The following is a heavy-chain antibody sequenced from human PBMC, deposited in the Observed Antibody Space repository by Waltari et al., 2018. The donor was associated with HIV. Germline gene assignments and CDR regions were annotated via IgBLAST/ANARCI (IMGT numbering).Heavy chain of an antibody. CDR3: VRDGPFVDVEY. V-gene: IGHV3-7*01. Sequence: EVQLVESEGGLVQPGGSLRLSCAASGSPFCGSWLSWVRQAPGKGLEWVANIKEDGGLEYYVDSVKGRFTISRDNPKNLLFLQMNSLRVEDTAVYYCVRDGPFVDVEYWGQGTLVTVSS. CDR1: GSPFCGSW. CDR2: IKEDGGLE. D-gene: IGHD5-12*01. J-gene: IGHJ4*02.